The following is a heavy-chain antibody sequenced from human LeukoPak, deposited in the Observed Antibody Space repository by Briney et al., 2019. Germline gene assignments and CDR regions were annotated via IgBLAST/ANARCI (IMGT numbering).Heavy chain of an antibody. D-gene: IGHD3-3*01. Sequence: GGSLRLSCTTSGFNFRAYWMGWVRQAPGKGLEWVSLISSSGGSTYYADSVEGRFTISRDNSKNTLYLQMNSLRAEDTAVYYCAKVEWPDAFSIWGQGTMVTVSS. J-gene: IGHJ3*02. CDR1: GFNFRAYW. CDR2: ISSSGGST. V-gene: IGHV3-23*01. CDR3: AKVEWPDAFSI.